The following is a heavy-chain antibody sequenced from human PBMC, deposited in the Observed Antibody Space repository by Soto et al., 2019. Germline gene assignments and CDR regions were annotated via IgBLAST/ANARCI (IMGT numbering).Heavy chain of an antibody. CDR3: ATTTQNGVLRC. CDR2: IIPILGIA. Sequence: QVQLVQSVAEVKKPGSSVKFSCKASGGTFSSYTISWVRQAPGQGLEWMGRIIPILGIANYAQKFQGRVTITADKSTSTAYMELSSMRSEDTAVYYCATTTQNGVLRCWGQGTLVTVSS. V-gene: IGHV1-69*02. D-gene: IGHD3-3*01. CDR1: GGTFSSYT. J-gene: IGHJ4*02.